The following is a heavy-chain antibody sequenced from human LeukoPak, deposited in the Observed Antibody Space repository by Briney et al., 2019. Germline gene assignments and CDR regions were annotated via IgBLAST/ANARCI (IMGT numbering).Heavy chain of an antibody. J-gene: IGHJ6*04. V-gene: IGHV4-4*02. CDR3: ARRGDV. CDR2: INHSGST. Sequence: SETLSLTCVVSGGSISSNNWWSWVRQSPGKGLEWIGEINHSGSTNYNPSLKSRVTISLDTSKNQFSLKLSSVTAADTAVYYCARRGDVWGKGITVTVSS. CDR1: GGSISSNNW.